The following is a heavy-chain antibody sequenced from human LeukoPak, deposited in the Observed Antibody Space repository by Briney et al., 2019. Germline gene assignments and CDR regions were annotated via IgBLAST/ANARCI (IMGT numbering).Heavy chain of an antibody. D-gene: IGHD6-13*01. V-gene: IGHV4-59*01. CDR2: IYYSGST. Sequence: SETLSLTCTVSGGSISSYYWSWIRQPPGKGLEWIGYIYYSGSTNYNPSLMSRVTISVDTSKNQFSLKLSSVTAADTAVYYCARATYSSSWYAGAFDIWGQGTMVTVSS. CDR1: GGSISSYY. J-gene: IGHJ3*02. CDR3: ARATYSSSWYAGAFDI.